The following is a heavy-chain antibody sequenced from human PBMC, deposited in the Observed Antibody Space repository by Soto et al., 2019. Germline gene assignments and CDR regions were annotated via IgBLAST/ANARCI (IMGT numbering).Heavy chain of an antibody. V-gene: IGHV1-69*01. CDR2: IIPIFGTA. CDR1: GGTFSSYA. Sequence: QVQLVQSGAEVKKPGSSVKVSCKASGGTFSSYAISWVRQAPGQGLEWMGGIIPIFGTANYAQKIQGRVTIIAAESTSTAYMELSSVKSEVTAVYYCAGAGIFRGYCSSHSCYGGGWFDPWGQGTLVTVSS. J-gene: IGHJ5*02. D-gene: IGHD2-2*01. CDR3: AGAGIFRGYCSSHSCYGGGWFDP.